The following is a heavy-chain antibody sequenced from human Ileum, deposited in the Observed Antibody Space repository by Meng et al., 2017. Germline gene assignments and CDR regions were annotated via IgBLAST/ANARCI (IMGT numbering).Heavy chain of an antibody. V-gene: IGHV7-4-1*02. J-gene: IGHJ4*02. CDR1: GYIFTTYA. Sequence: QVRLGQSGSELKKPGASVKVSCKASGYIFTTYAINWVRQAPGQGLEWMGWINTNTGNPTYAQGFTGRFVFSLDTSVNTAYLQISSLKAEDTAVYYCARVTGGDYGIEFAYWGQGTLVTVSS. CDR3: ARVTGGDYGIEFAY. D-gene: IGHD4-17*01. CDR2: INTNTGNP.